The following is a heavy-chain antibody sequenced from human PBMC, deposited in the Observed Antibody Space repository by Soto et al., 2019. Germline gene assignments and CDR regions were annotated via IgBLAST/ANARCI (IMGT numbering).Heavy chain of an antibody. CDR3: ARVTLITMVRGATGNNWFDP. J-gene: IGHJ5*02. D-gene: IGHD3-10*01. CDR2: INWNGGST. V-gene: IGHV3-20*04. CDR1: GFTFDDYG. Sequence: PGGSLRLSCAASGFTFDDYGMSWVRQAPGKGLEWVSGINWNGGSTGYADSVKGRFTISRDNAKNSLYLQMNSLRAEDTALYYCARVTLITMVRGATGNNWFDPWGQGTLVTVSS.